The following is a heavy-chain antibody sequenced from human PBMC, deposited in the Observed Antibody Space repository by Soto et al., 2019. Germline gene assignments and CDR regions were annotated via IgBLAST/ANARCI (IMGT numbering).Heavy chain of an antibody. CDR3: ARAPQYCSDGTCYSANWLDP. Sequence: GGGLRLSRAASGFTFRGYAIHWGPPAPGKGAGGVALILYDGTNKYYADSVKGRFTISRDNSKNTLFLHMNGLRPEDTAVYYCARAPQYCSDGTCYSANWLDPWGQGTLVTVSS. V-gene: IGHV3-30-3*01. CDR1: GFTFRGYA. CDR2: ILYDGTNK. D-gene: IGHD2-15*01. J-gene: IGHJ5*02.